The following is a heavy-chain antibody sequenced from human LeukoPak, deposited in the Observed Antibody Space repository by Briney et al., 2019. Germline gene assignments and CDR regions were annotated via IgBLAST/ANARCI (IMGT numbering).Heavy chain of an antibody. CDR1: GFTFSSYG. CDR3: AKGPSGSVRY. Sequence: GGSLRLSCAASGFTFSSYGMHWVRQAPGKGLEWVAVISYDGSNKYYADSVKGRFTISRDNSKNTLYLQMSSLRAEDTAVYYCAKGPSGSVRYWGQGTLVTVSS. V-gene: IGHV3-30*18. CDR2: ISYDGSNK. J-gene: IGHJ4*02. D-gene: IGHD1-26*01.